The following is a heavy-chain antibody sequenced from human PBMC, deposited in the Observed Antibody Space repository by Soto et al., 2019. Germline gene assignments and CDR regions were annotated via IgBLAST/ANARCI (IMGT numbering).Heavy chain of an antibody. CDR2: IYYSGST. D-gene: IGHD6-13*01. V-gene: IGHV4-59*01. CDR3: ARERTSSSWLKAFDI. J-gene: IGHJ3*02. CDR1: GGSFSGYY. Sequence: PSETLSLTCAVYGGSFSGYYWSWIRQPPGKGLEWIGYIYYSGSTNYNPSLKSRVTISVDTSKNQFSLKLSSVTAADTAVYYCARERTSSSWLKAFDIWGQGTMVTVSS.